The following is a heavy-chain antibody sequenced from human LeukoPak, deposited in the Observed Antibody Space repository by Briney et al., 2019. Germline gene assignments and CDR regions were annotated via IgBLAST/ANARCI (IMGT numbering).Heavy chain of an antibody. V-gene: IGHV1-18*01. CDR3: ARDEDYGISVNVDY. J-gene: IGHJ4*02. D-gene: IGHD4-17*01. Sequence: GASVKVSCKASGGTLSSYAISWVRQAPGQGPEWMGWISTYNGNTKYAQKFQGRVTMTTDTSTSTAYMELRSLRSDDTAVYYCARDEDYGISVNVDYWGQGTLVTVSS. CDR2: ISTYNGNT. CDR1: GGTLSSYA.